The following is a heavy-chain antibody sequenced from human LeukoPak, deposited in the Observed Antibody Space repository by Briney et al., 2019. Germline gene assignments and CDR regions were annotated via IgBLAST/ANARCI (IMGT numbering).Heavy chain of an antibody. J-gene: IGHJ4*02. V-gene: IGHV3-23*01. Sequence: PGGPLRLSRAASGFTFSSYAISWVSQATGKGLEWVSAISGSGGSTYYANSVKGRFTISRDHSKNTLYLQMNSLRAEDTAVYYCAKEMQIAAADPRVFDYWGQGTLVTVSS. CDR2: ISGSGGST. D-gene: IGHD6-13*01. CDR3: AKEMQIAAADPRVFDY. CDR1: GFTFSSYA.